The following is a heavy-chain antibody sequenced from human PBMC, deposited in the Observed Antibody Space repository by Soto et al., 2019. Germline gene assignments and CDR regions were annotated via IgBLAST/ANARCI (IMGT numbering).Heavy chain of an antibody. CDR2: IYYSGSA. Sequence: SETLSLTCTVSGGSISSYYWSWIRQPPGKGLEWIGYIYYSGSANYNPSLKSRVTISVDTSKNQFSLKLSSVTAADTAVYYCARHLERPSFLDYWGQGTLVTVSS. V-gene: IGHV4-59*08. J-gene: IGHJ4*02. CDR1: GGSISSYY. D-gene: IGHD1-1*01. CDR3: ARHLERPSFLDY.